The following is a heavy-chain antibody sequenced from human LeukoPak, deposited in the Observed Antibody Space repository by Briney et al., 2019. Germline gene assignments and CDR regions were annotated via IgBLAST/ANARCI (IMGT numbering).Heavy chain of an antibody. D-gene: IGHD2-2*02. CDR1: GFTFSSYS. CDR2: ISSSSSTI. Sequence: GGSLRLSCAASGFTFSSYSMNWVRQAPGKGLEWVSYISSSSSTIYYADSVKGRFTISRDNAKNSLYLQMNSLRAEDTAVYYCARGLVPAAIEGAQYYYMDVWGKGTTVTVSS. J-gene: IGHJ6*03. V-gene: IGHV3-48*01. CDR3: ARGLVPAAIEGAQYYYMDV.